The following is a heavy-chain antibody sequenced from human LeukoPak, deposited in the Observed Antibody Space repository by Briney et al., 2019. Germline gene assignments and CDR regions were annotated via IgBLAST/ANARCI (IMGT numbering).Heavy chain of an antibody. Sequence: GGSLRLSCAASGFTFSNYAMGWVRQAPGKGLEWVSAIGTAGDTYYPGSVKGRFTISREKAKNSLYLQMNSLRAEDTAVYYCARGDASSGSVDYWGQGTLVTVSS. CDR1: GFTFSNYA. V-gene: IGHV3-13*01. CDR2: IGTAGDT. J-gene: IGHJ4*02. D-gene: IGHD6-19*01. CDR3: ARGDASSGSVDY.